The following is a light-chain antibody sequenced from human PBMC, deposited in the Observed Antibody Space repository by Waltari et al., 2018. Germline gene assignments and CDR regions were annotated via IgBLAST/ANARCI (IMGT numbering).Light chain of an antibody. J-gene: IGKJ4*01. Sequence: EIVLTQSPGSLSLSPGERATLSCRASQTISGSWLTWYQQKPGQAPRLLIYGASSRATAIPDRFSGSGSGTDFTLTISRLEPEDFAVYYCQQYDDSSVTFGGGTKVEIK. V-gene: IGKV3-20*01. CDR1: QTISGSW. CDR2: GAS. CDR3: QQYDDSSVT.